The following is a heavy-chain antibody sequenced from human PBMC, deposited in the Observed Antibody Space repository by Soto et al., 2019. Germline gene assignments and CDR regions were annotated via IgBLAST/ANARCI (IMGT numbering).Heavy chain of an antibody. D-gene: IGHD4-17*01. Sequence: GGSLRLSCAASGFTFSSYWMSWVRQAPGKGLEWVANIKQDGSEKYYVDSVKGRFTISRDNAKNTLYLQMNSLRAEDTAVYYCAKDSGHDYGDSYYYYYGMDVWGQGTTVTVSS. V-gene: IGHV3-7*01. J-gene: IGHJ6*02. CDR2: IKQDGSEK. CDR3: AKDSGHDYGDSYYYYYGMDV. CDR1: GFTFSSYW.